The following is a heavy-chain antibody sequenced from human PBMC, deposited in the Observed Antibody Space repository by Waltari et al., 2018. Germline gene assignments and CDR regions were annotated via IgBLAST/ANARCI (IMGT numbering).Heavy chain of an antibody. CDR2: ISGSGGST. V-gene: IGHV3-23*01. J-gene: IGHJ6*02. Sequence: EVQLLESGGGLVQPGGSLRLSCAASGFTFSSYAMSWVRQAPGKGLEWVSAISGSGGSTYYADSVKGRFTISRDNSKNTLYLQMNSLRAEDTAVYYCAKDKPTWAEYDFWSGYYATYGMDVWGQGTTVTVSS. D-gene: IGHD3-3*01. CDR3: AKDKPTWAEYDFWSGYYATYGMDV. CDR1: GFTFSSYA.